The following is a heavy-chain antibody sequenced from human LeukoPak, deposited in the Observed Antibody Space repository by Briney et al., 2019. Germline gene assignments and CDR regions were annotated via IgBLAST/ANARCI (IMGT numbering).Heavy chain of an antibody. D-gene: IGHD1-1*01. CDR3: ASGSLEPPFFDY. V-gene: IGHV1-46*01. J-gene: IGHJ4*02. CDR2: INPSGGST. Sequence: ASVKVSCTASGYTFTSYYMHWVRQAPGQGLEWMGIINPSGGSTSYAQKFQGRVTMTRDTSTSTVYMELSSLRSEDTAVYYCASGSLEPPFFDYWGQGTLVTVSS. CDR1: GYTFTSYY.